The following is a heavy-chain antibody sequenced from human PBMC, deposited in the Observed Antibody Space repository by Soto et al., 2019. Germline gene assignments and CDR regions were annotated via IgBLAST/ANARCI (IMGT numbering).Heavy chain of an antibody. CDR1: GFTFSSYG. CDR2: IWYDGSNK. CDR3: ARDRAEGYDTPYYYYYHMDV. J-gene: IGHJ6*03. D-gene: IGHD5-12*01. V-gene: IGHV3-33*01. Sequence: QVQLVESGGGVVQPGRSLRLSCAASGFTFSSYGMHWVRQAPGKGLEWVAVIWYDGSNKYYADSVKGRFTISRDNSKNTLYLQMNGRRAEDTAVYYCARDRAEGYDTPYYYYYHMDVWGRGTTVSVSS.